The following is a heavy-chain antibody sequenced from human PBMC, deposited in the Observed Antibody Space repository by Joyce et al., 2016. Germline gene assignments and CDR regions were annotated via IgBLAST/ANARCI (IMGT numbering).Heavy chain of an antibody. D-gene: IGHD5-12*01. CDR1: GGSISSAHW. CDR2: IYLCGST. V-gene: IGHV4-4*02. Sequence: QVQLQESGPGLVKPSGTLSLTCAVSGGSISSAHWWSWVRKPPGKGLEWIGEIYLCGSTTYNPSLMSRVTISVDKSKNQLSLKMNSVTAADTAVYYCARNGAYSQDSWGQRTLVTVSS. J-gene: IGHJ5*01. CDR3: ARNGAYSQDS.